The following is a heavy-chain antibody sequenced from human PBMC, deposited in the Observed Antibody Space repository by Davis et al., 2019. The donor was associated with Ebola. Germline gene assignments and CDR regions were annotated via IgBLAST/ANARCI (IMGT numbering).Heavy chain of an antibody. CDR3: ATLSGYVPNDY. CDR2: ISSSSYYI. J-gene: IGHJ4*02. D-gene: IGHD3-3*01. CDR1: GFTFSTYS. V-gene: IGHV3-21*01. Sequence: GESLKISCAASGFTFSTYSMNWVRQAPGKGLEWVSSISSSSYYIYYADSLKGRFTISRDNAKNSLYLQMNSLRPEDAAVYYCATLSGYVPNDYWGQGTLVTVSS.